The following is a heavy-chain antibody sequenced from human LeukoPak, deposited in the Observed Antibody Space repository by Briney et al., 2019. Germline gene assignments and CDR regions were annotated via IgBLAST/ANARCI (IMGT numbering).Heavy chain of an antibody. Sequence: GGSLRLSCAASGFTFSRYSMNWGRQAPGKGLEWVSSITSSNNYIYYGDSVKGRFTISRDNAKNSLYLQMSSLRAEDTAVYSCARGADGVSSNSRGWFDPWGQGTLVTVSS. CDR2: ITSSNNYI. V-gene: IGHV3-21*01. J-gene: IGHJ5*02. D-gene: IGHD2-15*01. CDR1: GFTFSRYS. CDR3: ARGADGVSSNSRGWFDP.